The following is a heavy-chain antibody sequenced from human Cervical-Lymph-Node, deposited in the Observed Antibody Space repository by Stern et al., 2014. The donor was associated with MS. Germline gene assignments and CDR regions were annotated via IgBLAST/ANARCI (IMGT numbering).Heavy chain of an antibody. CDR1: GYTFTGYY. CDR2: INPNSGGT. V-gene: IGHV1-2*04. CDR3: ARDSGSGRYSHDY. Sequence: QVQLVESGVEVKKPGASVKVSCKASGYTFTGYYMHWVRQAPGQGLEWMGWINPNSGGTNYAQKFQGWVTMTRDTSISTAYMELSRLRSDDTAVYYCARDSGSGRYSHDYWGQGTLVTVSS. J-gene: IGHJ4*02. D-gene: IGHD3-10*01.